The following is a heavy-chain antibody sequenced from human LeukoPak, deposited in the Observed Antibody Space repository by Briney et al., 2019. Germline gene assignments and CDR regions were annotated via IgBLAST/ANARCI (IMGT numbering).Heavy chain of an antibody. V-gene: IGHV3-30*18. CDR2: ISYDGSNK. CDR3: AKGYRSGWSIFDY. D-gene: IGHD6-19*01. Sequence: GGSLRLSCAASGFTFSSYDIHWVRQAPGKGLEWVAVISYDGSNKYYADSVKGRFTISRDNSKNTLYLQMNSLITEDTAVYYCAKGYRSGWSIFDYWGQGTLVTVSS. CDR1: GFTFSSYD. J-gene: IGHJ4*02.